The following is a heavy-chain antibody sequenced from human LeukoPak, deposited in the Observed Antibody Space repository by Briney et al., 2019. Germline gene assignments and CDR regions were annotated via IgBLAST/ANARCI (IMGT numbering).Heavy chain of an antibody. Sequence: SQTLSLTCAVSGGSISSGGYSWSWIRQPPGKGLEWIGYIYHSGSTYYNPSLKSRVTISVDRSKNQFSLKLSSVTAADTAVYYCARDYGGNWHYGMDVWGQGTTVTVSS. D-gene: IGHD4-23*01. CDR3: ARDYGGNWHYGMDV. J-gene: IGHJ6*02. V-gene: IGHV4-30-2*01. CDR2: IYHSGST. CDR1: GGSISSGGYS.